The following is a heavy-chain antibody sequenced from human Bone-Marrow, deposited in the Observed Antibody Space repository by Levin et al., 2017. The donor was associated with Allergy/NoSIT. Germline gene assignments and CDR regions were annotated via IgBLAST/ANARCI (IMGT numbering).Heavy chain of an antibody. D-gene: IGHD3-22*01. CDR1: GGSSSSYP. CDR2: IIPMPGIT. V-gene: IGHV1-69*04. Sequence: ASVKVSCKASGGSSSSYPINWVRQAPGQGLEWMGRIIPMPGITNYTQNFQERVTITADRSTSTAYMELSSLRSEDTAVYYCARAFYYDSSGNYRSAFDLWGQGTRVTVSS. J-gene: IGHJ3*01. CDR3: ARAFYYDSSGNYRSAFDL.